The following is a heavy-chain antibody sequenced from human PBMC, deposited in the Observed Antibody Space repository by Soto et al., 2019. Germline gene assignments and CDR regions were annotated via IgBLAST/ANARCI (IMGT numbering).Heavy chain of an antibody. CDR3: ERGNLGQYWYYDL. J-gene: IGHJ2*01. CDR1: GYTFTSYY. CDR2: INPSGGST. V-gene: IGHV1-46*01. D-gene: IGHD7-27*01. Sequence: GESLKISCKASGYTFTSYYMHWVRQAPRQGLEWMGIINPSGGSTSYAQKFQGRVTMTRDTTTSTVYMELSSLRSEDTAVYYCERGNLGQYWYYDLWGRGTLVTVSS.